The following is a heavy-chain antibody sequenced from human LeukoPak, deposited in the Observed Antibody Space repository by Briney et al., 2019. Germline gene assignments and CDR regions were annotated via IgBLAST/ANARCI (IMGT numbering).Heavy chain of an antibody. V-gene: IGHV1-8*03. CDR3: ARGPLTSGARYFDY. D-gene: IGHD6-19*01. J-gene: IGHJ4*02. CDR2: MNPNSGST. Sequence: ASVKVSCKASGYTFSSYDINWVRQATGQGLEWMAWMNPNSGSTGYTQKFQGRVTFTRNASISTAYMELGSLRSDDTAVYYCARGPLTSGARYFDYWGQGTLVTVSS. CDR1: GYTFSSYD.